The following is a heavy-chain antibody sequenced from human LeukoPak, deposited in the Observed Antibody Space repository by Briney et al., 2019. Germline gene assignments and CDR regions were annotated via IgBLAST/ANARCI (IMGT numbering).Heavy chain of an antibody. Sequence: PGGSLRLSCAASGFTFSIYWMSWVRQAPGKGLEWVANIKQDGSEKYYVDSVKGRFTISRDNAKNSLYLQMNSLRAEDTAVYYCARVLRYYYDSSTGWFDPWGQGTLVTVSS. CDR3: ARVLRYYYDSSTGWFDP. V-gene: IGHV3-7*01. J-gene: IGHJ5*02. CDR1: GFTFSIYW. D-gene: IGHD3-22*01. CDR2: IKQDGSEK.